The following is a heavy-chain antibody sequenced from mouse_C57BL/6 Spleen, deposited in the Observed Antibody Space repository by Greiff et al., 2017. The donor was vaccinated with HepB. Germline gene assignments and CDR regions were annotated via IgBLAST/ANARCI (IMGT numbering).Heavy chain of an antibody. D-gene: IGHD2-5*01. CDR3: ASGYSNYRFAY. V-gene: IGHV3-6*01. Sequence: EVKLMESGPGLVKPSQSLSLTCSVTGYSITSGYYWNWIRQFPGNKLEWMGYISYDGSNNYNPSLKNRISITRDTSKNQFFLKLNSVTTEDTATYYCASGYSNYRFAYWGQGTLVTVSA. CDR2: ISYDGSN. CDR1: GYSITSGYY. J-gene: IGHJ3*01.